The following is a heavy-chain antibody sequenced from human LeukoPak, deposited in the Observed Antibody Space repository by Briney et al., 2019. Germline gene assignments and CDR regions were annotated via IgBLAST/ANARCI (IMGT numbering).Heavy chain of an antibody. D-gene: IGHD1-7*01. CDR1: EFTFRTYE. J-gene: IGHJ5*02. CDR3: VRVNYAGWFDP. V-gene: IGHV3-48*03. CDR2: ISGSGSAV. Sequence: GGSLRLSCAASEFTFRTYEMSWVRQAPGKGLEWISYISGSGSAVYYADSVKGRLTISRDNAKDSLYLQMNTLRAEDTALYYCVRVNYAGWFDPWGQGILVTVSS.